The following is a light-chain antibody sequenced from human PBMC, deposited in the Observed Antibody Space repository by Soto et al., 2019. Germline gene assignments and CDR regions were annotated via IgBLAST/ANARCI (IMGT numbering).Light chain of an antibody. CDR3: QQYNNWLT. Sequence: EIVMTQSPATLSVSPGERATLSCRASQSVSSNLAWYQQKPGQAPRLLIYGASTRATGIPARFSGSRSGTEFTLTISSLQSEDFAVYYCQQYNNWLTFGGGTKV. CDR1: QSVSSN. CDR2: GAS. J-gene: IGKJ4*01. V-gene: IGKV3-15*01.